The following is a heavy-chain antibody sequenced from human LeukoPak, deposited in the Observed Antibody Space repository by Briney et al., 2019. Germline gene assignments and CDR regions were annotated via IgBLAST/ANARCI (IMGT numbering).Heavy chain of an antibody. V-gene: IGHV4-59*01. CDR1: GGSISSYY. CDR3: AGSRARAPYYFDY. D-gene: IGHD2-15*01. CDR2: IYYSGST. J-gene: IGHJ4*02. Sequence: SETLSLTCTVSGGSISSYYWSWIRQPPGKGLEWIGYIYYSGSTNYNPSLKSRVTISVDTPKNQFSLKLSSVTAADTAVYYCAGSRARAPYYFDYWGQGTLVTVSS.